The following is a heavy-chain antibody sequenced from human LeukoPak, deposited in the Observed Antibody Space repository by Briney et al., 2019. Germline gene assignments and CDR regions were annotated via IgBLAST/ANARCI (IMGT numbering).Heavy chain of an antibody. CDR1: GYTFTSYY. J-gene: IGHJ6*02. D-gene: IGHD2-2*01. V-gene: IGHV1-46*01. CDR3: ASTPPSPVKGYHLRDIEDYYYYGMAV. CDR2: INPSGGST. Sequence: GASVKVSCKASGYTFTSYYMHWVRQAPGQGLEWMGIINPSGGSTSYAQKFQGRVTMTRDTSTSTVYMELSSLRSEDTAVYYCASTPPSPVKGYHLRDIEDYYYYGMAVWGQGTTVTVSS.